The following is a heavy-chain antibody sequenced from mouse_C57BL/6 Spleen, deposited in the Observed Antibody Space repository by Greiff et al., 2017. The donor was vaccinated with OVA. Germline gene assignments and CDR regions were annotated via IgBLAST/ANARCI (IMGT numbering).Heavy chain of an antibody. D-gene: IGHD2-1*01. Sequence: QVQLQQPGAELVKPGASVKLSCKASGYTFTSYWMQWVKQRPGQGLEWIGEIDPSDSYTNYNQKFKGKATLTVDTSSSTAYMQLSSLTSEDSAVYDCARRGGLLSHFDYWGQGTTLTVSS. CDR3: ARRGGLLSHFDY. J-gene: IGHJ2*01. V-gene: IGHV1-50*01. CDR1: GYTFTSYW. CDR2: IDPSDSYT.